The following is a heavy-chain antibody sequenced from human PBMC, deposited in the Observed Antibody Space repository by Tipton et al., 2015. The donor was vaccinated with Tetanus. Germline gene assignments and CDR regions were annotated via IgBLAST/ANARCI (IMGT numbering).Heavy chain of an antibody. V-gene: IGHV4-39*01. D-gene: IGHD3/OR15-3a*01. CDR2: IYYSGST. CDR3: ARGRTLNDFWTDSGYYFDH. Sequence: TLSLTCTVSGGSISSSSYYWGWIRQPPGKGLEWIGSIYYSGSTNYNPSLKSRVTISVDTSKNQFSLNLNSVTAADTAVYYCARGRTLNDFWTDSGYYFDHWGQGTLVTVSS. J-gene: IGHJ4*02. CDR1: GGSISSSSYY.